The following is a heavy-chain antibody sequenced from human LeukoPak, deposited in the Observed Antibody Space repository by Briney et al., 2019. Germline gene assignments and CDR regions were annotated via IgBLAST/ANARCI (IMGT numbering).Heavy chain of an antibody. J-gene: IGHJ4*02. D-gene: IGHD6-19*01. Sequence: GGSLRLSCAASGFTFSSYEMNWVRQAPGKGLEWVSYISSSGSTIYYADSVKGRFTISRDNAKNSLYLQMNSLRAEDTAVYYCARGGLSGWYYFDYWGQGNLVTVSS. CDR1: GFTFSSYE. CDR3: ARGGLSGWYYFDY. V-gene: IGHV3-48*03. CDR2: ISSSGSTI.